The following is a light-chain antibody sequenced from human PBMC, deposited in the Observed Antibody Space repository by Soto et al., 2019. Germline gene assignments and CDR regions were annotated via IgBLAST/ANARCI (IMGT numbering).Light chain of an antibody. CDR3: NSYTSSTTLV. CDR1: SSDVGGYDY. Sequence: QSVLTQPASVSGSPGQSITTSCTGTSSDVGGYDYVSWYQQHPGKAPKLMIYDVSSRPSGVSNRFSGSKSGSTASLTISGLQAEDEADYYCNSYTSSTTLVFGGGTKLTVL. J-gene: IGLJ2*01. CDR2: DVS. V-gene: IGLV2-14*03.